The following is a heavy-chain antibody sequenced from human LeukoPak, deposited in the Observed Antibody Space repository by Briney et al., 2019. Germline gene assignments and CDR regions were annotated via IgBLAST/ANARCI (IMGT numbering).Heavy chain of an antibody. D-gene: IGHD3-3*01. J-gene: IGHJ4*02. V-gene: IGHV3-30-3*01. CDR1: GFTFSSYA. CDR2: ISYDGSNK. Sequence: PGGSLRLSCAASGFTFSSYAMHWVRQAPGKGLEWVAVISYDGSNKYYADSVKGRFTISRDNSKNTLYLQMNSLRAEDTAVYYCARDPPTIFGVPSGYFDYWGQGTLVTVSS. CDR3: ARDPPTIFGVPSGYFDY.